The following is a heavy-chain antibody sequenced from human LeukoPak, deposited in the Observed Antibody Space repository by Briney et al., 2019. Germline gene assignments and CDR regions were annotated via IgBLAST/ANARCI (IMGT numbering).Heavy chain of an antibody. V-gene: IGHV3-7*01. CDR3: ADPPSDF. Sequence: GGSLRLSCATSGFNFNTKWMTWVRQAPGKGLEWVANINQDGSEKYHGDSVKGRFIISRDNAKRSLFLEMSSLRAEDTAVYYCADPPSDFWGPGTLVAVSS. CDR1: GFNFNTKW. J-gene: IGHJ4*02. CDR2: INQDGSEK.